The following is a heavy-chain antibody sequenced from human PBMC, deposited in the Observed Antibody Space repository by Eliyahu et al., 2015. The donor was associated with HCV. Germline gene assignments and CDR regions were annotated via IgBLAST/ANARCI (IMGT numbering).Heavy chain of an antibody. D-gene: IGHD2-2*01. CDR3: AKDIGCSSTSCYAHYYYYGMDV. CDR1: GFTXDDYX. Sequence: EVQLVESGGGLVQPGRSLRLSXSASGFTXDDYXXXWVRQAPGKGLEWVSGISWNSGSIGYADSVKGRFTISRDNAKNSLYLQMNSLRAEDTALYYCAKDIGCSSTSCYAHYYYYGMDVWGQGTTVTVSS. V-gene: IGHV3-9*01. J-gene: IGHJ6*02. CDR2: ISWNSGSI.